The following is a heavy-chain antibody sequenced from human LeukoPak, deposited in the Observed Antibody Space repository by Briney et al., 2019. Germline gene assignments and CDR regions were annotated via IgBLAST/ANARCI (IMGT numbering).Heavy chain of an antibody. V-gene: IGHV1-69*13. CDR1: GYTFTGYY. CDR2: IIPIFGRP. J-gene: IGHJ4*02. D-gene: IGHD4-11*01. CDR3: ASAADSDYLRIHY. Sequence: SVKVSCKASGYTFTGYYMHWVRQAPGQGLEWMGGIIPIFGRPNYAQKFQGRVTITADESTSTAYMELSSLTSEDTAVYYCASAADSDYLRIHYWGQGTLVTVSS.